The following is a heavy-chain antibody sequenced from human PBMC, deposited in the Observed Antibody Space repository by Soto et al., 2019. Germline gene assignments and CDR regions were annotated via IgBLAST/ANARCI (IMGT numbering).Heavy chain of an antibody. Sequence: PSETLSLTCTVSGGSISSYYWSWIRQPPGKGLEWIGYIYYSGSTNYNPSLKSRVTISVDTSKNQFSLKLSSVTAADTAVYYCARCLTIFGVVRGMDVWGQGTTVTVSS. D-gene: IGHD3-3*01. J-gene: IGHJ6*02. CDR2: IYYSGST. CDR3: ARCLTIFGVVRGMDV. CDR1: GGSISSYY. V-gene: IGHV4-59*12.